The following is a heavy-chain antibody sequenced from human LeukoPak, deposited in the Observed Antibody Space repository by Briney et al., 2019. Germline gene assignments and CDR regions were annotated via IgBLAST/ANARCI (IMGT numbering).Heavy chain of an antibody. CDR3: ARHGSYDSSGYYY. J-gene: IGHJ4*02. Sequence: SETLSLTCAVYGGSFSGYYWSWIRQPPGKGLEWIGEINHSGSTNYNPSLKSRVTISVDTSKNQFSLKLSSVTAADTAVYYCARHGSYDSSGYYYWGQGILVTVSS. V-gene: IGHV4-34*01. CDR2: INHSGST. CDR1: GGSFSGYY. D-gene: IGHD3-22*01.